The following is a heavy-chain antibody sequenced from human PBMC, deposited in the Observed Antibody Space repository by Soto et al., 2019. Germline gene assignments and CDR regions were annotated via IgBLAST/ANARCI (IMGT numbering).Heavy chain of an antibody. V-gene: IGHV4-39*01. CDR2: IYYSGST. Sequence: SETLSLTCTVSGGSISSSSYYWGWIRQPPGKGLEWIGSIYYSGSTYYNPSLKSRVTISVDTSKNQFSLKLSSVTAADTAVYYCARHEVRAIVGATWISWGQGTLVTVSS. CDR1: GGSISSSSYY. D-gene: IGHD1-26*01. CDR3: ARHEVRAIVGATWIS. J-gene: IGHJ5*02.